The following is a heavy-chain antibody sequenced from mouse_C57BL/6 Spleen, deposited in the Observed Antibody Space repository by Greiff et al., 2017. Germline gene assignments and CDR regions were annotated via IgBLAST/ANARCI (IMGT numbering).Heavy chain of an antibody. J-gene: IGHJ2*01. V-gene: IGHV5-17*01. CDR1: GFTFSDYG. Sequence: VQLKESGGGLVKPGGSLKLSCAASGFTFSDYGMHWVRQAPEKGLEWVAYISSGSSTIYYADTVKGRFTISRDNAKNTLFLQMTSLRSEDTAMYYCARRYDYDGYFDYWGQGTTLTVSS. D-gene: IGHD2-4*01. CDR2: ISSGSSTI. CDR3: ARRYDYDGYFDY.